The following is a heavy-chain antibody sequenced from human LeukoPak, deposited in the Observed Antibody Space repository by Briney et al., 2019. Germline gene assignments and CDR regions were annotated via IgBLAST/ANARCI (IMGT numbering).Heavy chain of an antibody. Sequence: SVKVSCKASGGTFSSYAISWVRQAPGQGLEWMGGIIPIFGTANYAQKFQGRVTITTDESTSTAYMELSSLRSEDTAVYYCARDTTPVTDYYYYYYYMDVWGKGTTVTVSS. D-gene: IGHD4-11*01. J-gene: IGHJ6*03. CDR1: GGTFSSYA. CDR3: ARDTTPVTDYYYYYYYMDV. CDR2: IIPIFGTA. V-gene: IGHV1-69*05.